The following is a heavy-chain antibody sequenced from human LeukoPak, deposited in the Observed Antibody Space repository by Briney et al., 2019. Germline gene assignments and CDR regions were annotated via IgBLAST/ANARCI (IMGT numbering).Heavy chain of an antibody. J-gene: IGHJ4*02. V-gene: IGHV1-18*01. CDR1: GYTFTSYG. D-gene: IGHD6-19*01. CDR2: ISAYNGNT. CDR3: ARDKRYSSGWFYGY. Sequence: GASVKVSCKASGYTFTSYGISWVRQAPGQGLEWMGWISAYNGNTNYAQKLQGRVTMTTDTSTSTAYMELRSLRSDNTAVYYCARDKRYSSGWFYGYWGRGTLVTVSS.